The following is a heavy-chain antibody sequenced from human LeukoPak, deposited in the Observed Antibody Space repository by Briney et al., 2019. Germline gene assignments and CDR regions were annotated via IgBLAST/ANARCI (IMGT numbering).Heavy chain of an antibody. CDR2: IYYSGST. J-gene: IGHJ4*02. CDR1: TYSISSYY. Sequence: TSETLSLTCTVSTYSISSYYWGWIRQPPGKGLEWIGYIYYSGSTNYNPSLKSRVTISVDTSKNQFSLKLSSVTAADTAVYYCARAPRYRNYYYGSGSYYGGGGFDYWGQGTLVTVSS. V-gene: IGHV4-59*01. D-gene: IGHD3-10*01. CDR3: ARAPRYRNYYYGSGSYYGGGGFDY.